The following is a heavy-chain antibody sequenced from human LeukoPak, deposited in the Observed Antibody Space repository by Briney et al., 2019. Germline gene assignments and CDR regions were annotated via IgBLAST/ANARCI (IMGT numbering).Heavy chain of an antibody. CDR3: ARGPVAVAGLYFDY. V-gene: IGHV3-66*01. Sequence: PGGSLRLSCAASGFTVSSNYMSWVRQAPGKGLEWVSVIYSGGSTYYADSVKGRSTISRDNSKNTLYLQMNSLRAEDTAVYYCARGPVAVAGLYFDYWGQGTLVTVSS. CDR2: IYSGGST. D-gene: IGHD6-19*01. J-gene: IGHJ4*02. CDR1: GFTVSSNY.